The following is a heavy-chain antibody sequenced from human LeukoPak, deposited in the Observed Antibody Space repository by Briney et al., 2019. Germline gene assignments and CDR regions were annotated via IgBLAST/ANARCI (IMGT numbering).Heavy chain of an antibody. V-gene: IGHV3-23*01. CDR3: ANDRGRSSGWYP. CDR2: ISGSGGST. Sequence: PGGSLRLSCAASGFTFSSYAMSWVRQAPGKGLEWVSAISGSGGSTYYADSVRGRFTISRDNSKNTLYLQMISLRAEDTAVYYCANDRGRSSGWYPWGQGTLVTVSS. CDR1: GFTFSSYA. D-gene: IGHD6-19*01. J-gene: IGHJ5*02.